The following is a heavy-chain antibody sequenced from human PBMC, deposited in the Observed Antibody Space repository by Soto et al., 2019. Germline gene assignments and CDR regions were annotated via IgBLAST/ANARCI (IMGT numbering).Heavy chain of an antibody. J-gene: IGHJ6*02. CDR3: TTGSVEGV. D-gene: IGHD2-15*01. CDR2: IKRKIDGEAT. CDR1: GFSFSNAW. V-gene: IGHV3-15*07. Sequence: EVQLVESGGGLVKPGGSLRLSCAGSGFSFSNAWMNWVRQAPGKGLEWVGRIKRKIDGEATDYAAPVKGRFTVSRDDSKSALYLHMNSLKGDATAVYYCTTGSVEGVWGQGTTVTVSS.